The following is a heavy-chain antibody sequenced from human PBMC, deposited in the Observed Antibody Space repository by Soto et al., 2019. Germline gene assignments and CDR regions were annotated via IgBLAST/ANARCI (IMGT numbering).Heavy chain of an antibody. V-gene: IGHV3-7*05. J-gene: IGHJ4*02. CDR3: ARLYDHYDSSGYDTYFDY. Sequence: GGSLRLSSAGSGFTFSRYWMSWVRQAPGKGLEWVANIKEDGSEKSYVDSVKGRFTISRDNAKNSLYLEMYSLRAEETAVYYCARLYDHYDSSGYDTYFDYWGQGTLVTVSS. CDR2: IKEDGSEK. D-gene: IGHD3-22*01. CDR1: GFTFSRYW.